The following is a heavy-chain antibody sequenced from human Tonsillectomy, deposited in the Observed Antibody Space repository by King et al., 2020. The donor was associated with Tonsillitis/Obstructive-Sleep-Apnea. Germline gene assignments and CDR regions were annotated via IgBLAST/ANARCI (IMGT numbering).Heavy chain of an antibody. D-gene: IGHD2-2*02. CDR1: GGSFSGYY. J-gene: IGHJ4*02. V-gene: IGHV4-34*01. CDR3: ARGRGDIVLVPAAIQAAVDY. CDR2: INHSGST. Sequence: VQLQQWGAGLLKPSETLSLTCAVYGGSFSGYYWSWIRQPPGKGLEWIGEINHSGSTNYNPSLKSRGTISVDTSKNQFSLKLRPVTAADTAVYYCARGRGDIVLVPAAIQAAVDYWGQGTLVTVSS.